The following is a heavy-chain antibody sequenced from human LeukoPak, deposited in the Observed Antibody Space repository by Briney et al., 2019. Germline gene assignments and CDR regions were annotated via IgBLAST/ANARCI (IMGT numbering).Heavy chain of an antibody. V-gene: IGHV4-59*01. J-gene: IGHJ4*02. Sequence: SETLSLTCTVSGGXISSYYWSWIRQPPGKGLEWIGYIYYSGSTKYNPSLKSRVTISVDASKTQFSLKLNSVTAADTAVYYCARGSRELYYFDYWGQGILVTVSS. D-gene: IGHD1-7*01. CDR3: ARGSRELYYFDY. CDR2: IYYSGST. CDR1: GGXISSYY.